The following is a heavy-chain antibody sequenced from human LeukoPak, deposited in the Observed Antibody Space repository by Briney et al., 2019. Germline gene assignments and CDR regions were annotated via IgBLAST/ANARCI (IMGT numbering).Heavy chain of an antibody. Sequence: HTGGSLRLSCAAFGFTFSSYAMSWVRQAPGKGLEWVSAISGSGGSTYYADSVKGRFTISRDNSKNTLYLQMNSLRAEDTAVYYCAKDNGYSSGWGYWGQGTLVTVSS. CDR2: ISGSGGST. CDR3: AKDNGYSSGWGY. J-gene: IGHJ4*02. D-gene: IGHD6-19*01. CDR1: GFTFSSYA. V-gene: IGHV3-23*01.